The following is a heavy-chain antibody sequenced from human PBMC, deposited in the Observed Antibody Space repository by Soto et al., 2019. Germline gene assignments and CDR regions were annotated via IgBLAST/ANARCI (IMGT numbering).Heavy chain of an antibody. CDR1: GFTVTSNY. CDR3: ARGPDNGDIGIWFDP. D-gene: IGHD4-17*01. J-gene: IGHJ5*02. V-gene: IGHV3-53*02. CDR2: FYSGSST. Sequence: EMQLVETGGGLIQPGGSLRLSCAASGFTVTSNYMGWVRQAPGKGLEWVSVFYSGSSTYYADSVKGRFTVSRDKSKNTLYLQMNSLRAEDTAIYYCARGPDNGDIGIWFDPWGQGALVTVSS.